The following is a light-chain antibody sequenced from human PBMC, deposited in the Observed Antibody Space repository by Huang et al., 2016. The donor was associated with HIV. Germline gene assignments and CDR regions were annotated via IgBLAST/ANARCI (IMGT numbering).Light chain of an antibody. J-gene: IGKJ4*01. CDR3: QQSYSSLT. Sequence: DIQMTQSPSSLSASVGDRVTITCRARQSISSYLNWYQQKPGKAPKLLIYASSSMQSGVTSRFSGSGSGTDFTLTISSLQPEDFATYYCQQSYSSLTFGGGTKVEIK. V-gene: IGKV1-39*01. CDR2: ASS. CDR1: QSISSY.